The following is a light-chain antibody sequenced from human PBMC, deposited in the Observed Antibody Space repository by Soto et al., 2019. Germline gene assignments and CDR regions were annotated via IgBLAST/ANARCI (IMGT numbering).Light chain of an antibody. V-gene: IGKV2-28*01. CDR2: LGS. J-gene: IGKJ1*01. Sequence: DIVMTQSPLSLPVTPGEPASISCRSSQSLLHSNGYHYLDWYLQKPGQSPQGLIYLGSNRASGDPDRVSGNGSGTDFTLKISRVEDGYVGFYYCLQALQTPRTGGQGTKEEIK. CDR3: LQALQTPRT. CDR1: QSLLHSNGYHY.